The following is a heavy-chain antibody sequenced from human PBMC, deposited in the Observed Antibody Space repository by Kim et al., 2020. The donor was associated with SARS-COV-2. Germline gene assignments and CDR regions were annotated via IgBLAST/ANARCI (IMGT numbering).Heavy chain of an antibody. CDR1: GFTFSDYN. CDR2: ITSDGSNT. V-gene: IGHV3-74*01. CDR3: ARGGMGV. Sequence: GGSLRLSCAASGFTFSDYNMYWFRQAPGKGLVWVSRITSDGSNTHYADSVKGRFTISRDNAKNTLFLQMISLGAEDTATYYCARGGMGVWGQGTTVTDSS. J-gene: IGHJ6*02.